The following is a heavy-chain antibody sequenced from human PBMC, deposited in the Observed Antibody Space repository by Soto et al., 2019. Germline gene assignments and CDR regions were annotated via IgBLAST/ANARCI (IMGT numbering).Heavy chain of an antibody. CDR3: ARDVPPVRVSPNFYYYGMDV. V-gene: IGHV4-31*01. Sequence: QVQQQESGPGLVKHTQSLSLTCTVSGGSISSGDCYWSWIRQHPGKGLEWIGYIYYSGSTYYSPSLKSHVTISVDTSKNQFYLKVSSVTAADTAVYYCARDVPPVRVSPNFYYYGMDVWGQGATVTVSS. CDR2: IYYSGST. CDR1: GGSISSGDCY. D-gene: IGHD6-13*01. J-gene: IGHJ6*02.